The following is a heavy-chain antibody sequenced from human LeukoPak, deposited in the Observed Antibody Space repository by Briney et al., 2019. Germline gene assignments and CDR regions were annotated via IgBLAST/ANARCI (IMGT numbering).Heavy chain of an antibody. Sequence: ASVKVSCKTSGYTFTEYFLHWVRQAPGQGLEWMGRINPNSGATDYAQTFQDRVTMTRDTSINTAYMELSSLTSDDTAVYYCARRYWGVEFGNWGQGTLVTVSS. CDR2: INPNSGAT. J-gene: IGHJ4*02. CDR1: GYTFTEYF. V-gene: IGHV1-2*06. D-gene: IGHD7-27*01. CDR3: ARRYWGVEFGN.